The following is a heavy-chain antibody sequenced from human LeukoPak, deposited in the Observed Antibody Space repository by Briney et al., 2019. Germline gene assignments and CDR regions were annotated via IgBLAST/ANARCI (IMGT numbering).Heavy chain of an antibody. V-gene: IGHV3-23*01. CDR1: GFTFSSYA. CDR2: ISGSGSST. D-gene: IGHD1-7*01. Sequence: GGSLRLSCAASGFTFSSYAMSWVRQAPGKGLEWVSSISGSGSSTYYADSVKGRFTISRDNSKNTLYLQMNSLRAEDTAVYYCARVDTGRNYRQGWFDPWGQGALVTVSS. J-gene: IGHJ5*02. CDR3: ARVDTGRNYRQGWFDP.